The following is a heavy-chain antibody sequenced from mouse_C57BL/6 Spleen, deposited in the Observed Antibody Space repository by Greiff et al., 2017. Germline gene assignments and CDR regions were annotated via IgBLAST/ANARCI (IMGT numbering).Heavy chain of an antibody. J-gene: IGHJ2*01. CDR1: GYTFTDYN. Sequence: EVQLVASGPELVKPGASVKMSCKASGYTFTDYNMHWVKQSHGKSLEWIGYINPNNGGTSYNQKFKGKATLTVNKSSSTAYMELRSLTSEDSAVYYCARRGYYGTYLDYWGQGTTLTVSA. D-gene: IGHD2-1*01. V-gene: IGHV1-22*01. CDR2: INPNNGGT. CDR3: ARRGYYGTYLDY.